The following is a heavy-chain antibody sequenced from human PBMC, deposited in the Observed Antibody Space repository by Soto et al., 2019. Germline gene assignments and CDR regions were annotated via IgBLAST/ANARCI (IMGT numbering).Heavy chain of an antibody. J-gene: IGHJ4*02. CDR1: GFTLSSYT. V-gene: IGHV3-21*01. D-gene: IGHD5-12*01. Sequence: GSLRLSCAASGFTLSSYTMDWVRQAPGKGLEWVSSISSSSGTIYYADSVRGRFTISRDYAKDSLYLQMNSLRAEDTAVYYCARVGRGLDGYNSPFFDYWGQATLVTVS. CDR2: ISSSSGTI. CDR3: ARVGRGLDGYNSPFFDY.